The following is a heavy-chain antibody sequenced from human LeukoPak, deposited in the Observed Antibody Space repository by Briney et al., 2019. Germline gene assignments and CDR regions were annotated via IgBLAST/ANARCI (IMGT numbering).Heavy chain of an antibody. J-gene: IGHJ6*03. D-gene: IGHD3-9*01. CDR1: GGTFSSYA. V-gene: IGHV1-18*01. Sequence: ASVKVSCKASGGTFSSYAITWVRQAPGQGLEWMGWISGYDDYTSYAQKFQDRVTMTTDTSTTTAYMELRSLRSDDTAIYYCARAWVGDVLTAYTHYYYYYYMDVWGKGTTVIVSS. CDR3: ARAWVGDVLTAYTHYYYYYYMDV. CDR2: ISGYDDYT.